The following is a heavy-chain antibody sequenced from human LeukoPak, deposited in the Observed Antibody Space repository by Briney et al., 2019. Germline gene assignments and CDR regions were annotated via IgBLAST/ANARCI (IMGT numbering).Heavy chain of an antibody. D-gene: IGHD3-3*02. CDR3: ARLGIFGVVTPFDP. CDR1: GGSISSSSYY. Sequence: PSETLSLXCTVSGGSISSSSYYWGWIRQPPGKGLEWIGSIYYSGGTYYNPSLKSRVTISVDTSKNQFSLKLSSVTAADTAVYYCARLGIFGVVTPFDPWGQGTPVTVSS. CDR2: IYYSGGT. V-gene: IGHV4-39*01. J-gene: IGHJ5*02.